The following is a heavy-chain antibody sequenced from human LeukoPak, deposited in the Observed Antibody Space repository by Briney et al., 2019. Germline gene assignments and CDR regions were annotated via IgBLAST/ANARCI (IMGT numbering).Heavy chain of an antibody. J-gene: IGHJ5*02. CDR2: ISQDGTEK. CDR1: GFTFTSYW. Sequence: GSLRLSCAISGFTFTSYWMTWVRQAPGKGLEWVASISQDGTEKYYVDSVKGRFTISRDNAKNSLFLQMNSLRAEDTAVYYCAQGGNTAVAWGQGTLVTVSS. V-gene: IGHV3-7*01. D-gene: IGHD6-19*01. CDR3: AQGGNTAVA.